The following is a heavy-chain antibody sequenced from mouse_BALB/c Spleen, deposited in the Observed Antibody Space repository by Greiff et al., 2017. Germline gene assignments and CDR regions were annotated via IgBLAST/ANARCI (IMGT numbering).Heavy chain of an antibody. J-gene: IGHJ3*01. CDR3: ARGGWDYDRGFAY. CDR1: GFTFSDYY. D-gene: IGHD2-4*01. Sequence: EVKLMESGGGLVKPGGSLKLSCAASGFTFSDYYMYWVRQTPEKRLEWVATISDGGSYTYYPDSVKGRFTISRDNAKNNLYLQMSSLKSEDTAMYYCARGGWDYDRGFAYWGQGTLVTVSA. CDR2: ISDGGSYT. V-gene: IGHV5-4*02.